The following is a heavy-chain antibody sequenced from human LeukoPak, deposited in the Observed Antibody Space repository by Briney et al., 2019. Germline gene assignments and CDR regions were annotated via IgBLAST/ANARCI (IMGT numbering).Heavy chain of an antibody. CDR2: INPNSGGT. CDR3: ARDRDYGDYRPPPYYYYMDV. V-gene: IGHV1-2*02. J-gene: IGHJ6*03. Sequence: RASVKVSCKASGYTFTGYYMHWVRQAPGQGLEWMGWINPNSGGTNYAQKFQGRVTMTRDTSISTASMELRRLRSDDTAVYYCARDRDYGDYRPPPYYYYMDVWGKGTTVTVSS. D-gene: IGHD4-17*01. CDR1: GYTFTGYY.